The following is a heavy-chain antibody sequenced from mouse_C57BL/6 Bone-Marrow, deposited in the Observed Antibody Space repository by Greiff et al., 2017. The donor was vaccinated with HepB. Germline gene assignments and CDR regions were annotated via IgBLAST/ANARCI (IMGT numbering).Heavy chain of an antibody. CDR2: ISYDGSN. J-gene: IGHJ4*01. D-gene: IGHD2-4*01. CDR1: GYSITSGYY. V-gene: IGHV3-6*01. CDR3: ARDLYDYRGYDAMDY. Sequence: EVQLQQSGPGLVKPSQSLSLTCSVTGYSITSGYYWNWIRQFPGNKLEWMGYISYDGSNNYNPSLKNRISITRDTSKNQFFLKLNSVTTEDTATYYCARDLYDYRGYDAMDYWGQGTSVTVSS.